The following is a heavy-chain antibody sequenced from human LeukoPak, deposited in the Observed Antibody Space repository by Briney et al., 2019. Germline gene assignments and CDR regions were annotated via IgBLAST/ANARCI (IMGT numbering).Heavy chain of an antibody. V-gene: IGHV1-8*01. Sequence: ASVKVSCKASGYTFTSYDINWVRQATGQGLEWMGWMNPNSGNTGYAQKFQGRVTMTRNTSISTAYMELSSLRSEDTAVYYCARAKTTATKYYYYYYGMDVWGQGTTVTVSS. CDR3: ARAKTTATKYYYYYYGMDV. CDR1: GYTFTSYD. D-gene: IGHD4-17*01. J-gene: IGHJ6*02. CDR2: MNPNSGNT.